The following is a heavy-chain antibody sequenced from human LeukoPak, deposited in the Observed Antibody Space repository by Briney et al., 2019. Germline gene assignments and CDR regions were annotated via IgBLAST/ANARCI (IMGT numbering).Heavy chain of an antibody. CDR1: GGSISSSSYY. CDR2: IYYSGST. D-gene: IGHD3-3*01. Sequence: NPSETLSLTCTVSGGSISSSSYYWGWIRQPPGKGLEWIGSIYYSGSTYYNPSLKSRVTISVDTSKNQFSLKLSSVTAADTAVYYCARMARAIEPPYYDFWSGYYPYYFDYWGQGTLVTVSS. J-gene: IGHJ4*02. V-gene: IGHV4-39*07. CDR3: ARMARAIEPPYYDFWSGYYPYYFDY.